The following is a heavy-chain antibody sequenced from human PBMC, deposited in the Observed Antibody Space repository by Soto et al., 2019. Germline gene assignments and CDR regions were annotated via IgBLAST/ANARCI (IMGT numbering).Heavy chain of an antibody. J-gene: IGHJ4*02. D-gene: IGHD2-15*01. CDR2: VYYNGIT. V-gene: IGHV4-61*08. CDR1: GVSVSSGGFH. Sequence: QVQLQESGPGLVKPSETLSLTCNVSGVSVSSGGFHWSWIRQPPGKGLERIGYVYYNGITNYNPSLKSRVTISVDTSKNQFSLKVALVNAADTAVYYWARGDCRGNNFYSALPWDYWGQGTLVSVSS. CDR3: ARGDCRGNNFYSALPWDY.